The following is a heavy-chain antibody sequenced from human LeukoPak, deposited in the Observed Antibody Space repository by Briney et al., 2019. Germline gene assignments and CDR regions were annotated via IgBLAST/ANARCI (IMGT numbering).Heavy chain of an antibody. CDR2: IYYSGST. D-gene: IGHD6-13*01. J-gene: IGHJ5*02. CDR3: ARSSRNWFDP. CDR1: GGSISSYY. Sequence: PSETLSLTCTVSGGSISSYYWSWTRQPPGKGLEWIGYIYYSGSTNYNPSLKSRVTISVDTSKNQFSLKLSSVTAADTAVYYCARSSRNWFDPWGQGTLVTVSS. V-gene: IGHV4-59*01.